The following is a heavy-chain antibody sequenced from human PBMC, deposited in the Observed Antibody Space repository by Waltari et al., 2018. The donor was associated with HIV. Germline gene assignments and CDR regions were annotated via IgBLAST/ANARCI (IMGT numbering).Heavy chain of an antibody. CDR2: MNPNSGNT. D-gene: IGHD3-22*01. Sequence: QVHLVQSGAEVKKPGASVKVSCKASGYPFTSYDINWVRPATEHGLAWMGWMNPNSGNTAYAQKFQGRVTMTRNTSISTAYMELSSLRSEDTAVYYCARGPGYYYHSSVSHPAEYWGQGTLVTVSS. V-gene: IGHV1-8*01. CDR3: ARGPGYYYHSSVSHPAEY. CDR1: GYPFTSYD. J-gene: IGHJ4*02.